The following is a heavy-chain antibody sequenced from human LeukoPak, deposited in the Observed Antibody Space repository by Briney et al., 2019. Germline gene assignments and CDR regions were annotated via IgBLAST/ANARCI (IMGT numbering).Heavy chain of an antibody. Sequence: GGSLRLSCAASGFTFSSYAMHWVRQAPGKGLEWVAVISYDGSNKYYADSAKGRFTISRDNSKNTLYLQMNSLRAEDTAVYYCARDHRSRPAYFQHWGQGTLVTVSS. CDR3: ARDHRSRPAYFQH. J-gene: IGHJ1*01. D-gene: IGHD6-6*01. CDR2: ISYDGSNK. V-gene: IGHV3-30-3*01. CDR1: GFTFSSYA.